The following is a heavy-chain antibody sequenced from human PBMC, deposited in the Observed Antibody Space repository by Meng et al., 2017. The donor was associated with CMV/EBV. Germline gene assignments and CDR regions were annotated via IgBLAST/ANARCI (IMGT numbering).Heavy chain of an antibody. Sequence: GGSLRLSCAASGFTFSSYWMHWVRQAPGKGLVWVSRINSDGSSTSYADSVKGRFTISRDNAKNTLYLHMNSLRAEDTAVYYCARDSSSWYSRDYYYYGMDVWGQGTTVTVSS. V-gene: IGHV3-74*01. CDR3: ARDSSSWYSRDYYYYGMDV. J-gene: IGHJ6*02. D-gene: IGHD6-13*01. CDR2: INSDGSST. CDR1: GFTFSSYW.